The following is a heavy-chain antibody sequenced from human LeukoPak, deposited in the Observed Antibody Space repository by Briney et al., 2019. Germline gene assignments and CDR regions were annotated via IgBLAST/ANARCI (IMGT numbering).Heavy chain of an antibody. V-gene: IGHV4-59*12. D-gene: IGHD3-22*01. Sequence: SETLSLTCTVSGGSIRSYYWSWIRQPPGKGLEWIGSIYYSGSTYYNPSLKSRVTISVDTSKNQFSLKLSSVTAADTAVYYCAREGYYYDSSGSDTPVGYWGQGTLVTVSS. CDR2: IYYSGST. CDR1: GGSIRSYY. J-gene: IGHJ4*02. CDR3: AREGYYYDSSGSDTPVGY.